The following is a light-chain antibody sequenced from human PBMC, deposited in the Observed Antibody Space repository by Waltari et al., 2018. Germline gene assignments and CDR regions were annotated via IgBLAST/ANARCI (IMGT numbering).Light chain of an antibody. CDR3: QVWDSSRHHVI. CDR2: YDT. Sequence: SYMLTQPPSVSVAPGQTARITCGVDDIGERSLHWCQQRPGQSPVLVIYYDTDRPSGIPDRFSGSHSGNTATLTISRVEAGDEADYYCQVWDSSRHHVIFGGGTRLTVL. J-gene: IGLJ2*01. CDR1: DIGERS. V-gene: IGLV3-21*04.